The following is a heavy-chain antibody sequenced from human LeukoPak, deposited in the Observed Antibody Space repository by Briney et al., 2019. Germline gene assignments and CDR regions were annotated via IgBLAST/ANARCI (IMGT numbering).Heavy chain of an antibody. CDR1: GFTFTTYW. Sequence: GGSLRLSCAASGFTFTTYWMHWVRQAPGKGMVSLSGINRDGSTPIYADSVKGRFTISRDNANNTLYLQMNSLRAEDTAVYYCARDFYTGHYWGQGTLVTVSS. J-gene: IGHJ4*02. D-gene: IGHD3-16*01. V-gene: IGHV3-74*01. CDR3: ARDFYTGHY. CDR2: INRDGSTP.